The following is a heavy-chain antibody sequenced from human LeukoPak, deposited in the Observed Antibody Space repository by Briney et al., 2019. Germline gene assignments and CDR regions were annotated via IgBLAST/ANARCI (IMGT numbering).Heavy chain of an antibody. V-gene: IGHV3-21*01. D-gene: IGHD2-2*01. CDR2: ISHSSYYI. Sequence: KSGGSLRLSCAASGFTFSSYTMNWVRQAPGMGLEWVSSISHSSYYIYYADSVRGRFTVSRDNAKNSLYLQMNGLRAEDTAVYYCARRKDVVVVPGTMGYYLDVWGKGTTVTVSS. J-gene: IGHJ6*03. CDR3: ARRKDVVVVPGTMGYYLDV. CDR1: GFTFSSYT.